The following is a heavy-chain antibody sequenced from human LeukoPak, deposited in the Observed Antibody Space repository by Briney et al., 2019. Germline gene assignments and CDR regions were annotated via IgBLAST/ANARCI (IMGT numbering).Heavy chain of an antibody. CDR1: GFTFSSYE. Sequence: QSGGTLRLYCAASGFTFSSYEMNWVRQAPGKGLEWLSYISTSGSTIYYADSVKGRFTISRDNAKHSLYLQVSSLRAEDTAVYYCARGNSGTYYPFDNWGQGTLVTVSS. D-gene: IGHD1-26*01. J-gene: IGHJ4*02. CDR2: ISTSGSTI. CDR3: ARGNSGTYYPFDN. V-gene: IGHV3-48*03.